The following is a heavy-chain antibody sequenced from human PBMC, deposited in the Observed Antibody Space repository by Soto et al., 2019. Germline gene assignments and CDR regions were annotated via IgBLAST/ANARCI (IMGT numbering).Heavy chain of an antibody. CDR2: IIPIFGTA. D-gene: IGHD1-26*01. CDR1: GGTFSSYA. Sequence: ASVKASCKSSGGTFSSYAISWVRQAPEQGLEWMGGIIPIFGTANYAQKFQGRVTITADESTSTAYMELSSLRSEDTAVYYCARDSGSYYSYYYYGMDVWGQGTTVTVSS. J-gene: IGHJ6*02. CDR3: ARDSGSYYSYYYYGMDV. V-gene: IGHV1-69*13.